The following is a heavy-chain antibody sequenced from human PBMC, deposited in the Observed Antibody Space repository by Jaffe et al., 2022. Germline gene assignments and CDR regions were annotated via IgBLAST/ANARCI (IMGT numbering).Heavy chain of an antibody. D-gene: IGHD4-17*01. J-gene: IGHJ4*02. CDR1: GFTFSSYG. CDR3: AKEWRTYGPAPFDY. V-gene: IGHV3-30*02. CDR2: IRYDGSNK. Sequence: QVQLVESGGGVVQPGGSLRLSCAASGFTFSSYGMHWVRQAPGKGLEWVAFIRYDGSNKYYADSVKGRFTISRDNSKNTLYLQMNSLRAEDTAVYYCAKEWRTYGPAPFDYWGQGTLVTVSS.